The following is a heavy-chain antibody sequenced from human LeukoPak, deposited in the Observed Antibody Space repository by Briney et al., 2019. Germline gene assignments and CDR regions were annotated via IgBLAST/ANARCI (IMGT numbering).Heavy chain of an antibody. D-gene: IGHD5-18*01. CDR1: GFTFSNYW. CDR3: ASHRVYSRRPFDY. CDR2: ISWNSGII. Sequence: GGSLRLSCAASGFTFSNYWMHWVRQVPGKGLVWVSGISWNSGIIGYADSVKGRFTTSRDNSKNTLYLQMNSLRAEDTAVYYCASHRVYSRRPFDYWGQGTLVTVSS. V-gene: IGHV3-74*01. J-gene: IGHJ4*02.